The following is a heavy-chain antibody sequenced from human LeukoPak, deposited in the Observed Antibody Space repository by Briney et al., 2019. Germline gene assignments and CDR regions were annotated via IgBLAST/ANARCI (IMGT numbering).Heavy chain of an antibody. J-gene: IGHJ4*02. CDR3: ARVAAVAAVFDY. CDR2: IYSGGST. D-gene: IGHD6-13*01. CDR1: GFTVSSYY. Sequence: GGSVRLSCAASGFTVSSYYMSWVGPAPGKGLAWVSVIYSGGSTYYADSVKRRFTIYRDNPKNTLYLQMNSLRAEDTAVYYCARVAAVAAVFDYWGQGTLVTVSS. V-gene: IGHV3-66*01.